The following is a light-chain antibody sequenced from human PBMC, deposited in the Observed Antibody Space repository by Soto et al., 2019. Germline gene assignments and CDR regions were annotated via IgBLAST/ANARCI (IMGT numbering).Light chain of an antibody. CDR3: QQYNNWPRT. CDR1: QSVSSS. Sequence: EIVLTQSPGPLSLSPGERATLSCRASQSVSSSLAWYHQKPGQAPRLLIYGASTRATGIPARFSGSGSGTEFTLTISSLQSEDVAVYYCQQYNNWPRTLGQGTKVDIK. CDR2: GAS. V-gene: IGKV3-15*01. J-gene: IGKJ1*01.